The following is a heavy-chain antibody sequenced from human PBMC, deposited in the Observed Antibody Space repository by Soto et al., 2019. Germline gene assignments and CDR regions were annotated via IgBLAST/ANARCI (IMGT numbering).Heavy chain of an antibody. D-gene: IGHD6-25*01. Sequence: ASVKVSCKVSGYTLTELSMHWVRQAPGKGLEWMGGFDPEDGETMYAQKFQGRVTMTEDTSTDTAYMELSSLRSEDTAVYYCATDLTPAAPYYYGMDVWGQGTTVTVSS. CDR2: FDPEDGET. J-gene: IGHJ6*02. CDR1: GYTLTELS. V-gene: IGHV1-24*01. CDR3: ATDLTPAAPYYYGMDV.